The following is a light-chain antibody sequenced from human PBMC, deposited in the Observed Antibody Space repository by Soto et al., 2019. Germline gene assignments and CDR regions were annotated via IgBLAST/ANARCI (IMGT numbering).Light chain of an antibody. V-gene: IGKV3-20*01. CDR2: GAS. CDR1: QSVSSSY. Sequence: EIVLTHSPGTLSLSPGERATLSCRASQSVSSSYLAWYQQKPGQAPRLLIFGASIRDTGVPDRFSGSGSGTDFTLTISRLEAEDFAVYYCQQYGSSPGTFGQGTKVDIK. CDR3: QQYGSSPGT. J-gene: IGKJ1*01.